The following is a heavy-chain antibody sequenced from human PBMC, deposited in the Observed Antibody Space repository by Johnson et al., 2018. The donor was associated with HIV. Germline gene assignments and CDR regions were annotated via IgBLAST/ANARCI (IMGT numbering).Heavy chain of an antibody. CDR2: ISYDGSNK. Sequence: QVQLVESGGGVVQPGRSLRLSCAASGFTFSSYAMHWVRQAPGKGLEWVAVISYDGSNKYYADSVQGRFTISRDNSKNALSLQLNSLSPEDTAVYYCARDGAIAGAATEALDLWGQGTMVIVSS. CDR1: GFTFSSYA. V-gene: IGHV3-30-3*01. D-gene: IGHD1-26*01. J-gene: IGHJ3*01. CDR3: ARDGAIAGAATEALDL.